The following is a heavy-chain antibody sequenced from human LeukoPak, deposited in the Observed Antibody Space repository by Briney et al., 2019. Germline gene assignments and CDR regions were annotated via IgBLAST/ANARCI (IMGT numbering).Heavy chain of an antibody. CDR3: ARALGSPLDY. CDR2: ISSSSSYI. J-gene: IGHJ4*02. Sequence: PGGSLRLSCAASGFTFSSYSMNWVRQAPGKGLEWVSSISSSSSYIYYADSVKGRFTISRDNAKNTVYLQMNSLRAEDTAVYYCARALGSPLDYWGQGTLLIVSS. V-gene: IGHV3-21*01. CDR1: GFTFSSYS. D-gene: IGHD1-26*01.